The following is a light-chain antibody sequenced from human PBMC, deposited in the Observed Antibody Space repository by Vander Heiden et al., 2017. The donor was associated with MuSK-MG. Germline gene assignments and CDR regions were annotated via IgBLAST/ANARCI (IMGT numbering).Light chain of an antibody. CDR3: QQTIDSRFT. J-gene: IGKJ4*01. Sequence: DIQLTQSPSALSASVGDRVTITCRASQDLGAYVDWFQQKPGKAPKLLVYDVSTLKSGVPSRFSGSGSRTDFTLTINGLQREDFASYDCQQTIDSRFTFGGGTKVEIK. CDR2: DVS. V-gene: IGKV1-39*01. CDR1: QDLGAY.